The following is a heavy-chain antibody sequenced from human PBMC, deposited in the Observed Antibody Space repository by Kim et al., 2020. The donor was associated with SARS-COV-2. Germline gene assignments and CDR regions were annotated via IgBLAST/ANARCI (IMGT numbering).Heavy chain of an antibody. D-gene: IGHD1-26*01. Sequence: QKFQGRVTITADKSTSTAYMELSSLRSEDTAVYYCARDFASGSYLYYFDYWGQGTLVTVSS. V-gene: IGHV1-69*04. J-gene: IGHJ4*02. CDR3: ARDFASGSYLYYFDY.